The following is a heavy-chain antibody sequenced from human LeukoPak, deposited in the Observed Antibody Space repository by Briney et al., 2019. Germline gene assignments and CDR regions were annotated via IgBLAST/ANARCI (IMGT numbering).Heavy chain of an antibody. J-gene: IGHJ6*03. CDR1: GYTFTGYY. Sequence: EASVKVSCKASGYTFTGYYMHWVRQAPGQGLEWMGWINPNSGGTNYAQKFQGRVTMTRDTSISTAYMELSRLRSDDTAVYYCARGGSYDYYYYYYMDVWGKGTTVTVSS. CDR3: ARGGSYDYYYYYYMDV. V-gene: IGHV1-2*02. CDR2: INPNSGGT. D-gene: IGHD1-26*01.